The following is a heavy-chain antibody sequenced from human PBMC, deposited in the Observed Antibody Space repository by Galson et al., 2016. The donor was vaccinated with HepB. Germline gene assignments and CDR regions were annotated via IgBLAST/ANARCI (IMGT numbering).Heavy chain of an antibody. CDR2: DSMDGRRK. D-gene: IGHD2/OR15-2a*01. V-gene: IGHV3-30-3*02. J-gene: IGHJ4*02. CDR1: GFTFSTSA. CDR3: AKRHEYCPPVGCSVDY. Sequence: SLRLSCAASGFTFSTSAVHWVRQAPGKGLEWVAADSMDGRRKWYAESVEGRFTISRDNFNNMLFLQMDGLRPDDTAVYYCAKRHEYCPPVGCSVDYWGQGTLVSVSS.